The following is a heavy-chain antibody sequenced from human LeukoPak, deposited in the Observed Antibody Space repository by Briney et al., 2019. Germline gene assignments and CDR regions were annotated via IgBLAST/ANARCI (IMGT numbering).Heavy chain of an antibody. Sequence: ASVKVSCKASGYTFTRYHMHWVRQAPGQGLEYMGIFNPSGGTTSYAPKFQGRVTMTRDTSTSTVYMELSSLRFEDTAVYYCARDPGSSFPHNWFDPWGQGTLVTVSS. V-gene: IGHV1-46*01. CDR2: FNPSGGTT. J-gene: IGHJ5*02. D-gene: IGHD3-10*01. CDR1: GYTFTRYH. CDR3: ARDPGSSFPHNWFDP.